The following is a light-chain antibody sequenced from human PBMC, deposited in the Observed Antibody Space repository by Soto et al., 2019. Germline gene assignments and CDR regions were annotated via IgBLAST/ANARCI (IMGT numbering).Light chain of an antibody. CDR3: QQYNSYSRT. V-gene: IGKV1-5*01. J-gene: IGKJ1*01. CDR2: DAS. Sequence: DIQMTQSPSTLSASVGGRVTITCRASQSISSWLAWYQQKPGKAPKLLIYDASSLESGVPSRFSSSGSGTEFTLTISSLQPDDFATYYCQQYNSYSRTFGQGTKVDIK. CDR1: QSISSW.